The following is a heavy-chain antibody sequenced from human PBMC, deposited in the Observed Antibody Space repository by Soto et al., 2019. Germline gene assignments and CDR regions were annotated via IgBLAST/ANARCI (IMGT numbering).Heavy chain of an antibody. D-gene: IGHD2-15*01. CDR3: ARRVVVVVAASRGALDY. CDR2: IYHSGST. V-gene: IGHV4-4*02. J-gene: IGHJ4*02. Sequence: QVQLQESGPGLVKPSGTLSLTCAVSGGSISSSNWWSWVRQPPGKGLEWIGEIYHSGSTNYNPSLKSRVTISVDKSMNQFSLKLSSVTAADTAVYYCARRVVVVVAASRGALDYWGQGTLVTVSS. CDR1: GGSISSSNW.